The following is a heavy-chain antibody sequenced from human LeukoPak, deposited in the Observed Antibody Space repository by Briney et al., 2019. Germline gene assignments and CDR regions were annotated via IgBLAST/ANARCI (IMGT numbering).Heavy chain of an antibody. CDR1: GFTFDDYA. CDR3: AKDPFSSPSAFDI. J-gene: IGHJ3*02. CDR2: ISWNSGSI. V-gene: IGHV3-9*01. D-gene: IGHD2-2*01. Sequence: GGSLRLSCAASGFTFDDYAMHWVRQAPGKGLEWVSGISWNSGSIGYADSVKGRFTISRDNAKNSLYLQMNSLRAEDTALYYCAKDPFSSPSAFDIWGQGTKVTVSS.